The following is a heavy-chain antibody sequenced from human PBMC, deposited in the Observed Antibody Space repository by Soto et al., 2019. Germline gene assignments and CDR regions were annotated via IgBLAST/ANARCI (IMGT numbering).Heavy chain of an antibody. D-gene: IGHD2-15*01. V-gene: IGHV2-5*02. CDR2: LFWDDDD. J-gene: IGHJ4*02. CDR1: GFSLSTSGVG. CDR3: AHLAFCGGSCYYFDY. Sequence: QITLKESGPTLVKPTQTLKLTCTFSGFSLSTSGVGVGWIRQPPGKALEWLALLFWDDDDRYSPSLKSRLTITKDTSKDQVVLTMTNMDPVDTATYFCAHLAFCGGSCYYFDYWGLGTLVTVSS.